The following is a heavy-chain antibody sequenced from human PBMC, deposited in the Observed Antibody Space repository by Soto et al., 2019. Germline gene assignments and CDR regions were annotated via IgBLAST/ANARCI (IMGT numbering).Heavy chain of an antibody. CDR3: ARGGHEVVPAALWNYAMDV. D-gene: IGHD2-2*01. CDR1: GDSINSGGYY. CDR2: IYYSGST. V-gene: IGHV4-31*03. Sequence: QVQLQESGPGLVKPSQTLSLTCTVSGDSINSGGYYWSWIRQHPGKGLEWIGYIYYSGSTYYNPSLKSRVTMSVDTSKNQFSLKLSSVTVADTAVYYCARGGHEVVPAALWNYAMDVWGQGTTVTVSS. J-gene: IGHJ6*02.